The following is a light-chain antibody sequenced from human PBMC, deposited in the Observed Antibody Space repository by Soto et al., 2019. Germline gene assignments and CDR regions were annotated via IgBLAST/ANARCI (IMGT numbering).Light chain of an antibody. V-gene: IGKV1-5*01. CDR3: QHQNSSSQT. J-gene: IGKJ1*01. CDR2: GAS. CDR1: QSIRHY. Sequence: IQRTQSPPTLSVSVGDRVTITCRASQSIRHYLAWYQQMPGKAPKLLIYGASTLQSGVPSRFSGSGSGTEFTLHIRSLQHDDFGTYFCQHQNSSSQTFGQGTKGDI.